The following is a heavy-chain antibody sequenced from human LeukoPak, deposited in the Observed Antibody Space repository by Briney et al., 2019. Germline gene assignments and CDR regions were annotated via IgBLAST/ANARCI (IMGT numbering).Heavy chain of an antibody. CDR2: MYHTGST. Sequence: SETLSLTCAVYGGSFSGYYWGWIRQPPGAGLEYIGCMYHTGSTYYNPSLKSRVTISADTSKNQFSLKLTSVAAADTAVYYCARLTGYFNYYMDVWGKGTTVTVSS. J-gene: IGHJ6*03. CDR3: ARLTGYFNYYMDV. CDR1: GGSFSGYY. V-gene: IGHV4-34*01. D-gene: IGHD7-27*01.